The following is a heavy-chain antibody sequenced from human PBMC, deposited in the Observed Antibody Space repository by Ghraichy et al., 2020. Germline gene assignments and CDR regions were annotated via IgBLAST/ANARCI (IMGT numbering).Heavy chain of an antibody. D-gene: IGHD3-10*01. CDR2: IYYSGST. J-gene: IGHJ5*02. CDR3: ARERGGWFGGFNWFDP. Sequence: GSLRLSCTVSGGSISSYYWSWIRQPPGKGLEWIGYIYYSGSTNYNPSLKSRVTISVDTSKNQFSLKLSSVTAADTAVYYCARERGGWFGGFNWFDPWGQGTLVTVSS. CDR1: GGSISSYY. V-gene: IGHV4-59*01.